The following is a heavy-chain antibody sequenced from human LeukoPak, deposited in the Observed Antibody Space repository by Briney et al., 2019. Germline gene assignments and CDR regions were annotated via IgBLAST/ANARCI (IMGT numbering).Heavy chain of an antibody. CDR2: ISTSGST. D-gene: IGHD3-22*01. Sequence: SETLSLTCAVSAASISNYYWSWIRQAPGKGLEWIGYISTSGSTNYNPSLKSRVSISLDTSKNRFSLNLNFVTAADTAVYSFASPRSGYRYTFDYWGQGALVTVSS. J-gene: IGHJ4*02. CDR1: AASISNYY. CDR3: ASPRSGYRYTFDY. V-gene: IGHV4-4*09.